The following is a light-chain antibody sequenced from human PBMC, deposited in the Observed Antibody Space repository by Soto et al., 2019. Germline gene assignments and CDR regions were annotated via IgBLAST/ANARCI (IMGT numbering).Light chain of an antibody. CDR3: QKYNSAPVT. Sequence: DIPMTQSPSSLSASVGDRVTITCRASQGISIYLAWYQQKPGKVLKLLIYAASTLQSGVPSRFSGSGSGADFTLTISSLQPEDVATYYWQKYNSAPVTFGQGTKVEIK. CDR1: QGISIY. CDR2: AAS. J-gene: IGKJ1*01. V-gene: IGKV1-27*01.